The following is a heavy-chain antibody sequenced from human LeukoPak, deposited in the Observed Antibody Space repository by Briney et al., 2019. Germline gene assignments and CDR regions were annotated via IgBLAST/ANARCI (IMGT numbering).Heavy chain of an antibody. D-gene: IGHD6-13*01. CDR3: ARADSSSWPGEAFDA. Sequence: GRSLRLSCAASGFTFSSYGMHWVRQAPGKGLEWVAIIWSDGSNKYYTDSVKGRFTISRDNSKNTLYLQMNSLRAEDTAVYYCARADSSSWPGEAFDAWGQGTMVTVSS. J-gene: IGHJ3*01. CDR2: IWSDGSNK. CDR1: GFTFSSYG. V-gene: IGHV3-33*01.